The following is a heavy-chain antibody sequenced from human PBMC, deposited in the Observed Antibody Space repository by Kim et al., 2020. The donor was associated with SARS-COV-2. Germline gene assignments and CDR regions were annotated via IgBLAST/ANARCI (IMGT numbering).Heavy chain of an antibody. CDR2: IYYSGST. Sequence: SETLSLTCTVSGGSISSGGYYWSWIRQHPGKGLEWIGYIYYSGSTYYNPSLKSRVTISVDTSKNQFSLKLSSVTAADTAVYYCARGLGSGRGWFDPWGQGTLVTVSS. J-gene: IGHJ5*02. CDR1: GGSISSGGYY. CDR3: ARGLGSGRGWFDP. D-gene: IGHD3-10*01. V-gene: IGHV4-31*03.